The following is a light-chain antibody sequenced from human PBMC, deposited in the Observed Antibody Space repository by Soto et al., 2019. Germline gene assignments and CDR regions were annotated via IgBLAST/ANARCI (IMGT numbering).Light chain of an antibody. CDR1: SSDVGGYNY. V-gene: IGLV2-14*01. J-gene: IGLJ2*01. Sequence: QSALTQPASVSGSPGQAITISCTGTSSDVGGYNYVSWYQQHPGTAPKLMIYDVSNRPSGISNRFSGSKSGNTASLTISGLQDEDEADYYCSSYTSSSTYVVFGGGTKLTVL. CDR2: DVS. CDR3: SSYTSSSTYVV.